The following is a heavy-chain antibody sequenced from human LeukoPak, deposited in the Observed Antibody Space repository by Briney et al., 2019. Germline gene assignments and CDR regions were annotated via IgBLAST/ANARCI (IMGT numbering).Heavy chain of an antibody. Sequence: ASVKVSCKASGYTFTSYAMHWVRQAPGQRLEWMGWINAGNGNTKYSQKFQGRVTITRDTSASTAYMELSSLRSEDTAVYYCARDGITGTTYYYYGMDVWGQGTTVTVSS. J-gene: IGHJ6*02. V-gene: IGHV1-3*01. CDR3: ARDGITGTTYYYYGMDV. CDR2: INAGNGNT. D-gene: IGHD1-20*01. CDR1: GYTFTSYA.